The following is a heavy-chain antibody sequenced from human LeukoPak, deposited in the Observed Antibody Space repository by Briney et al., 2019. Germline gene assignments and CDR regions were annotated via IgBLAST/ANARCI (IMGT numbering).Heavy chain of an antibody. Sequence: SETLSLTCTGSGGSISSYYWSWIRQPPGKGLEWIGYIYYSGSTNYNPSLKSRVTISVDASKDQFSLKLSSVTAADTAVYYCARSDMGDWYFDLWGRGTLVTVSS. V-gene: IGHV4-59*01. J-gene: IGHJ2*01. CDR2: IYYSGST. CDR1: GGSISSYY. D-gene: IGHD3-16*01. CDR3: ARSDMGDWYFDL.